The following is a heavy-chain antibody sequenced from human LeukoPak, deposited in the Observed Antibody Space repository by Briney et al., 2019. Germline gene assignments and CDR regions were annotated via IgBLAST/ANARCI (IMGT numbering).Heavy chain of an antibody. Sequence: GGSLRLSCAASGFTFSRHWMYWVRQAPGKGLVWVSRANADEGRAIIADSVKGRFTISRDNARDTVYLQMNSLSVEDTAVYFCGSGITEEDSVAIEHWGQGTLVTVSS. D-gene: IGHD1-14*01. CDR3: GSGITEEDSVAIEH. CDR2: ANADEGRA. J-gene: IGHJ1*01. CDR1: GFTFSRHW. V-gene: IGHV3-74*01.